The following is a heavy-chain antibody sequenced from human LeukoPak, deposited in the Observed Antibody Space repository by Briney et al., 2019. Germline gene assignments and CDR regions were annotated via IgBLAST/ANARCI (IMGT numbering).Heavy chain of an antibody. V-gene: IGHV3-72*01. J-gene: IGHJ4*02. CDR1: GFTLSDYY. D-gene: IGHD3-22*01. CDR3: ARAQSDSSGYYYVGDY. Sequence: PGGSLRLSCAASGFTLSDYYMAWVRQAPGQGLEWVARTRKKAKGYTTEYAASVKGRFTISRDDSKNSVDLQMNSLITGDTAVYYCARAQSDSSGYYYVGDYWGQGTLVTVSS. CDR2: TRKKAKGYTT.